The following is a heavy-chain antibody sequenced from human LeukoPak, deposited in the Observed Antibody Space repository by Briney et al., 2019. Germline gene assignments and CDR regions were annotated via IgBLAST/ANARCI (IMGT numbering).Heavy chain of an antibody. V-gene: IGHV4-39*01. Sequence: PSETLSLTCTVSGGSISSSSYYWGWIRQPPGKGLEWIGSIYYSGSTYYNPSLKSRVTISVDTSKNQFSLKLSSVTAADTAVYYCVTLLTGYVRIFDYWGQGTLVTVSS. CDR3: VTLLTGYVRIFDY. CDR1: GGSISSSSYY. J-gene: IGHJ4*02. CDR2: IYYSGST. D-gene: IGHD3-9*01.